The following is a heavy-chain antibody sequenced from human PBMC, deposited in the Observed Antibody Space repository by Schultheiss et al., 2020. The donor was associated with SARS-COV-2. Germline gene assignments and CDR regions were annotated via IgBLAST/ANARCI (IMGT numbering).Heavy chain of an antibody. V-gene: IGHV3-23*01. CDR2: ISGAGGSA. CDR3: AKDSGTTSYSFDL. J-gene: IGHJ3*01. CDR1: GFTFTSYA. D-gene: IGHD5-12*01. Sequence: GESLKISCAASGFTFTSYAMHWVRQAPEKGLEWVSSISGAGGSAYYADSVMGRFTISRDNSKNTLHLQMNSLRVEDTAIYYCAKDSGTTSYSFDLWGQGTVVTVSS.